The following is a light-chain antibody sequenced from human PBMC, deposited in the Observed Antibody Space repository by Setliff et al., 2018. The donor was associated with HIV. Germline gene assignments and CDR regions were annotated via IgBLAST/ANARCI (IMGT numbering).Light chain of an antibody. CDR3: SSYAGSYTFV. CDR1: SSDVGGYNY. V-gene: IGLV2-8*01. J-gene: IGLJ1*01. CDR2: EVT. Sequence: QSALTQPPSASGSPGQSVTLSCTGTSSDVGGYNYVSWYQQHPGKAPKLIIYEVTKRPSGVPDRFSGSRSGNTASLTVSGLQAEDEADYYCSSYAGSYTFVFGTGTKVTVL.